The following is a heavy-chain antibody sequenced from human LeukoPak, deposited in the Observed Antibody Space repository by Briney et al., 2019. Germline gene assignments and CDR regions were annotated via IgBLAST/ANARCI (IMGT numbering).Heavy chain of an antibody. V-gene: IGHV4-38-2*02. CDR3: ARGGYYYDSSAYYSRLDY. J-gene: IGHJ4*02. D-gene: IGHD3-22*01. CDR2: IYHSGST. Sequence: SETLSLTCTVSGYSISSGYYWGWIRQPPGKGLEWIGSIYHSGSTYYNPSLKSRVTLSIDTSKNQFSLKLSSVTAADTAVYYCARGGYYYDSSAYYSRLDYWGQGTLVTVSS. CDR1: GYSISSGYY.